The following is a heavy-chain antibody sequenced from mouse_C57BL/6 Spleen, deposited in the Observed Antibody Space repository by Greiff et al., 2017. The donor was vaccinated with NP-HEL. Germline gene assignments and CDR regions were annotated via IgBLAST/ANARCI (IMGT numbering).Heavy chain of an antibody. CDR1: GFTFSDYG. CDR2: ISSGSSTI. Sequence: EVLLVESGGGLVKPGGSLKLSCAASGFTFSDYGMHWVRQAPEKGLEWVAYISSGSSTIYYADTVKGRFTISRDNAKNTLFLHMTSLRSEDTAMYYCASGVGTGAMDYWGQGTSVTVSS. CDR3: ASGVGTGAMDY. J-gene: IGHJ4*01. D-gene: IGHD4-1*01. V-gene: IGHV5-17*01.